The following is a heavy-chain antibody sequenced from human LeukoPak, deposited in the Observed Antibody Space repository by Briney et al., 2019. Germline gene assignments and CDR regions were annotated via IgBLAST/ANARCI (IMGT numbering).Heavy chain of an antibody. D-gene: IGHD2-2*01. CDR3: ARASLPAADSFDY. J-gene: IGHJ4*02. Sequence: SETLSLTCTVSGGSISSSSYYWGWIRQPPGKGLEWIGSIYYSGSTYYNPSLKSRVTISVDRSKNQFSLKLSSVTAADTAVYYCARASLPAADSFDYWGQGTLVTVSS. CDR2: IYYSGST. CDR1: GGSISSSSYY. V-gene: IGHV4-39*07.